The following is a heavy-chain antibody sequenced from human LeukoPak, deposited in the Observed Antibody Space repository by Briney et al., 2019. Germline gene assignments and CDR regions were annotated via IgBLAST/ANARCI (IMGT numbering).Heavy chain of an antibody. D-gene: IGHD3-3*01. J-gene: IGHJ4*02. CDR2: ISGSGGST. V-gene: IGHV3-23*01. CDR1: GFTFSSYA. Sequence: GGSLRLSWAASGFTFSSYAMSWVRQAPGKGLEGVSAISGSGGSTYYADAVKGRFPISRDNSKPTLYLQMNSLRAEDTAVYYCAKDHRNYDFWSGYYSFDYWGQGTLVTVSS. CDR3: AKDHRNYDFWSGYYSFDY.